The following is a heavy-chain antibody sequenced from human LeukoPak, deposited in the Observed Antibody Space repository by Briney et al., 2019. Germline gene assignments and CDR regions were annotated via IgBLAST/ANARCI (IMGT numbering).Heavy chain of an antibody. CDR2: ISPSGDST. Sequence: GGTLRLSCAASGFTFSSHGMNWVRQAPGKGLEWVSGISPSGDSTYYADSVKGRFTISRDNSKNTLYLQMNSLRAEDTAIYYCAKDERLLSFLKWGQGTLVTVSS. V-gene: IGHV3-23*01. CDR1: GFTFSSHG. CDR3: AKDERLLSFLK. J-gene: IGHJ4*02. D-gene: IGHD3-3*01.